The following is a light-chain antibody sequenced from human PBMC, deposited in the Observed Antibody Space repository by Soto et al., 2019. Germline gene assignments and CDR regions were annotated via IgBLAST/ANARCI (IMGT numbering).Light chain of an antibody. CDR2: ATS. CDR3: QQANSFPHT. J-gene: IGKJ4*01. V-gene: IGKV1-12*01. Sequence: DIQMTQSPSSVSASIGDRVTITCRASQGINNWLAWYQQTPGKAPKLLIYATSTLQSGVPSRFSGSGSGTEFTLTNSSLQPEDFATYYCQQANSFPHTVGGGTKVEIK. CDR1: QGINNW.